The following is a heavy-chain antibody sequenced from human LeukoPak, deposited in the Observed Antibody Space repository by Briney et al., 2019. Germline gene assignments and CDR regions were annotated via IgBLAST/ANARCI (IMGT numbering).Heavy chain of an antibody. D-gene: IGHD2-2*01. V-gene: IGHV4-59*01. Sequence: SETLSLTCTVSGGSIDSYYWSWIRHPPGTGLEWNWYIYYTGSTEYHPSLKSRVTISLDTSKNQFSLKLTSVTAADTAVYYCARVYQSAEYYFDYWGQGNLVSVSS. CDR2: IYYTGST. CDR1: GGSIDSYY. CDR3: ARVYQSAEYYFDY. J-gene: IGHJ4*02.